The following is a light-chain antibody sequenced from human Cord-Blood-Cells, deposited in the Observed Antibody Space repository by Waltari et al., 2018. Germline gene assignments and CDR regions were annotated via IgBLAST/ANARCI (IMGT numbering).Light chain of an antibody. J-gene: IGLJ3*02. CDR3: CSYAGSSTWV. CDR1: SSDVGSYNL. Sequence: QSALTQPASVSGSPGQSITISCTGTSSDVGSYNLVSRYQQHPGKAPKLMIYEGSKRPSGVSTRFSCSKSGNTAALTIAGLQAEVEADYYCCSYAGSSTWVFGGGTKLTVL. V-gene: IGLV2-23*01. CDR2: EGS.